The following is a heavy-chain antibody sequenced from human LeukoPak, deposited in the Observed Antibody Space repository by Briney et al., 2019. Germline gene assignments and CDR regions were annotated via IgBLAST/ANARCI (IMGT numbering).Heavy chain of an antibody. CDR1: GDSVSSNSAA. V-gene: IGHV6-1*01. Sequence: SQTLSLTCAISGDSVSSNSAAWNWIRQSPSRGLEWLGRTYYRSKWYDDYAVSVRSRITISPDTSKNQFSLQLSSVTPEDTAVYYCARDDQWPPSGWFDPWGQGIQVTVSS. D-gene: IGHD6-19*01. J-gene: IGHJ5*02. CDR2: TYYRSKWYD. CDR3: ARDDQWPPSGWFDP.